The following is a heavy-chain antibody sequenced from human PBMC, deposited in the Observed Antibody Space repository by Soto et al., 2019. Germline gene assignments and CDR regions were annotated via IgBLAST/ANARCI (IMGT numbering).Heavy chain of an antibody. Sequence: SETLSLTCTVSGGTIRSSNWWSWVRQPPGKGLEWIGEIYHSGSTNYNPSLKSRVTISVDKSKNQFSLKLSSVTAADTAVYYCARVGEGYCSSTSCYYYYYYYGMDVWGQGTTVTVS. J-gene: IGHJ6*02. CDR1: GGTIRSSNW. CDR3: ARVGEGYCSSTSCYYYYYYYGMDV. D-gene: IGHD2-2*01. CDR2: IYHSGST. V-gene: IGHV4-4*02.